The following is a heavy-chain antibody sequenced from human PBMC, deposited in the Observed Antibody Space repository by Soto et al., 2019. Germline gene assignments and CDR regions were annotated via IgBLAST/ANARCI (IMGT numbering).Heavy chain of an antibody. J-gene: IGHJ6*02. CDR2: ISYDGSNK. CDR1: GFTFSSYG. V-gene: IGHV3-30*03. D-gene: IGHD2-2*01. CDR3: YCSSTSCYDCYYYGMDV. Sequence: GGSLRLSCAASGFTFSSYGMHWVRQAPGKGLEWVAVISYDGSNKYYADSVKGRFTISRDNSKNTLYPQMNSLRAEDTAVYYCYCSSTSCYDCYYYGMDVWGQGTTVTVSS.